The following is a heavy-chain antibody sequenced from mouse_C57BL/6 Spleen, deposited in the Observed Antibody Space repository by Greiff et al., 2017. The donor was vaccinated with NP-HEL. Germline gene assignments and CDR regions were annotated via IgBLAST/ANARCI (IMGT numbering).Heavy chain of an antibody. CDR1: GFTITDYY. J-gene: IGHJ1*03. CDR2: INPNNGGP. Sequence: VQLQPSGPELVKPGASVKISCKASGFTITDYYMNWVKQSHGQSLAWIGVINPNNGGPSYNLKFKGKATLTVDKSSSTAYMELRRLTSEDSAVYYCASGYDYGGYFDVWGTGTTVTVSS. V-gene: IGHV1-26*01. D-gene: IGHD2-4*01. CDR3: ASGYDYGGYFDV.